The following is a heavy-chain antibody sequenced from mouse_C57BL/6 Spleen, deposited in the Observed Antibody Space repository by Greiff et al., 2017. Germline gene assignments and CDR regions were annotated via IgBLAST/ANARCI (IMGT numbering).Heavy chain of an antibody. CDR2: ISSGISTI. D-gene: IGHD2-2*01. Sequence: EVMLVESGGGLVKPGGSLKLSCAASGFTFSDYGMHWVRQAPEKGLEWVAYISSGISTIYYADTVKGRFTISRDNAKNTLFLQMTSLRSEATAMYYCARPRSTIVTTNAMDYWGQGTSVTVSS. CDR3: ARPRSTIVTTNAMDY. CDR1: GFTFSDYG. J-gene: IGHJ4*01. V-gene: IGHV5-17*01.